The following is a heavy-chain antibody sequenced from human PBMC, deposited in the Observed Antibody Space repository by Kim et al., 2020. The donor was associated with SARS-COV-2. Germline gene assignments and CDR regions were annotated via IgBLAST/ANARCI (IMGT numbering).Heavy chain of an antibody. V-gene: IGHV3-30*01. Sequence: CHAISVNGRFSILRDTFKNTFSLQMHSLRPEDTAVYYCSRYAAYEGYFDYCGQGTLVTVSS. D-gene: IGHD2-8*01. J-gene: IGHJ4*02. CDR3: SRYAAYEGYFDY.